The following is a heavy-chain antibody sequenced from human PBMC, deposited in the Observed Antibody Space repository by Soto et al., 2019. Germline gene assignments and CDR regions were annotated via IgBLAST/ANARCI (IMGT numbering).Heavy chain of an antibody. D-gene: IGHD3-3*01. J-gene: IGHJ4*02. Sequence: VESLTISCKGSGYSFTSYWIIWVLQMPGKGLEWMGRIDPSDSYTNYSPSFQGHVTISADKSISTAYLQWSSLKASDTAMYYCARHSPHYDFWSPFDYWGQGTMVTVSS. V-gene: IGHV5-10-1*01. CDR2: IDPSDSYT. CDR3: ARHSPHYDFWSPFDY. CDR1: GYSFTSYW.